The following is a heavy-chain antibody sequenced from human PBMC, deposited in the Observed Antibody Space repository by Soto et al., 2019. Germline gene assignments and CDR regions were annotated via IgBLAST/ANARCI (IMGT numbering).Heavy chain of an antibody. CDR1: GYSFTSYW. CDR2: IYPGDSDT. CDR3: ARLYSYSSSYLFIGWFDP. D-gene: IGHD6-13*01. J-gene: IGHJ5*02. V-gene: IGHV5-51*03. Sequence: EVQLVQSGAEVKKPGESLQISCKGSGYSFTSYWIGWVRQMPGKGLEWMGIIYPGDSDTRYSPSFQGQVTISADKSISTAYLQWSSLKASDTAMYYCARLYSYSSSYLFIGWFDPWGQGTLVTVSS.